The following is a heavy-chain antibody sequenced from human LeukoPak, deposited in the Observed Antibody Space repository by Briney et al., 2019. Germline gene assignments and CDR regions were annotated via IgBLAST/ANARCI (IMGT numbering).Heavy chain of an antibody. CDR2: IYYSGST. J-gene: IGHJ6*03. CDR3: ARDLIVGAAIYYMDV. Sequence: KPSETLSLTCTVSGGSISSYYWSWIRQPPGKGLEWIGYIYYSGSTNYNPSLKSRVTISVDTSKNQFSLKLSSVTAADTAVYYCARDLIVGAAIYYMDVWGKGTTVTVSS. CDR1: GGSISSYY. D-gene: IGHD1-26*01. V-gene: IGHV4-59*01.